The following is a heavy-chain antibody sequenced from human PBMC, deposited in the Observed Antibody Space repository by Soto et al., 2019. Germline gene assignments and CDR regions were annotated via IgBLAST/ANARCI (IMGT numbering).Heavy chain of an antibody. V-gene: IGHV4-34*01. Sequence: ASETLSLTCAVYGGSFSGYYWSWIRQPPGKGLEWIGEINHSGSTNYNPSLKSRVTISVDTSKNQFSLKLTSVTAADTAVYYCARDKITGLFDYWGQGTLVTAPQ. D-gene: IGHD2-8*02. J-gene: IGHJ4*02. CDR3: ARDKITGLFDY. CDR2: INHSGST. CDR1: GGSFSGYY.